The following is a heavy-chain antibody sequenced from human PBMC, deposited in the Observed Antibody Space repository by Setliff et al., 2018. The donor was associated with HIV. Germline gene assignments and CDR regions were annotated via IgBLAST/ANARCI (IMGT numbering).Heavy chain of an antibody. CDR1: GGSFSGYY. Sequence: SETLSLTCAVYGGSFSGYYWTWIRQPPGKGLEWIGEITHSGSTNYSPSLKSRVTISVDTSKNQFSLKVSSVTAADTAVYYCARERSLITNRRYFDSWGQGTLVTVSS. V-gene: IGHV4-34*01. D-gene: IGHD1-1*01. CDR3: ARERSLITNRRYFDS. J-gene: IGHJ4*02. CDR2: ITHSGST.